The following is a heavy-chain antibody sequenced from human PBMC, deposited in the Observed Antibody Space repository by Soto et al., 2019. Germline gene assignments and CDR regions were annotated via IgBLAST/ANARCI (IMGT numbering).Heavy chain of an antibody. D-gene: IGHD5-12*01. CDR2: INPNSGGT. CDR3: ARDNGYENNWFDP. CDR1: GYTFTGYY. V-gene: IGHV1-2*02. J-gene: IGHJ5*02. Sequence: ASVKVSCKASGYTFTGYYMHWVRQAPGQGLEWMGWINPNSGGTNYAQKFQGRVTMTRDTSISTAYMELSRLRSDETAGYYCARDNGYENNWFDPWGQGTPVTVSS.